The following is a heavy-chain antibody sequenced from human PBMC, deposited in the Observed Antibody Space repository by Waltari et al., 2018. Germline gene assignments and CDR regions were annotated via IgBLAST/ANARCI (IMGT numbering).Heavy chain of an antibody. CDR3: AGAPLRVVPAALDY. Sequence: QVQLVQSGAEVKQPGSSVKLSCKASGGTFSSYTISWVRKAPGQGREWMGRIIPILGIANYAQKFQGRVTITADKSTSTAYMELSSLRSEDTAVYYCAGAPLRVVPAALDYWGQGTLVTVSS. CDR2: IIPILGIA. D-gene: IGHD2-2*01. J-gene: IGHJ4*02. V-gene: IGHV1-69*02. CDR1: GGTFSSYT.